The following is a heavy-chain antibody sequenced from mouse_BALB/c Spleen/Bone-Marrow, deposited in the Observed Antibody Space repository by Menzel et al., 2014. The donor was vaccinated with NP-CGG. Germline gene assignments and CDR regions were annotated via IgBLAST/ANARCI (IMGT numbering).Heavy chain of an antibody. CDR2: ISSGSSTV. D-gene: IGHD1-1*01. J-gene: IGHJ2*01. Sequence: EVKLMESRGGLVQPGGSRKLSCAASGFTFSGFGMHWVRQAPEKGLEWVAYISSGSSTVYYADKVMGRFTISRDNPKNTLFLQMTSLRSEDTAMYYCARSGSSSGYFDYWGQGTTLTVSS. CDR1: GFTFSGFG. CDR3: ARSGSSSGYFDY. V-gene: IGHV5-17*02.